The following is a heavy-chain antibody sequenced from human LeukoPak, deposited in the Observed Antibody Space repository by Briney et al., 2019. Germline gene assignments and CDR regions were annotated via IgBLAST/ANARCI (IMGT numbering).Heavy chain of an antibody. Sequence: PSETLSLTCTVSGGSISSGDYYWSWIRQPPGKGLEWIGYIYYSGSTYYNPSLKSRVTISVDTSKNQFSLKLSSVTAADTAVYYCARGTDYDNGDYWGQGTLVTVSS. CDR2: IYYSGST. J-gene: IGHJ4*02. D-gene: IGHD3-22*01. V-gene: IGHV4-30-4*01. CDR1: GGSISSGDYY. CDR3: ARGTDYDNGDY.